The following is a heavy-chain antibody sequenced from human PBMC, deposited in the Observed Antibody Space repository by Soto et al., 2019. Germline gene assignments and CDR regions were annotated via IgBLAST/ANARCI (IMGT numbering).Heavy chain of an antibody. D-gene: IGHD4-17*01. CDR2: IYYSGST. CDR1: GGSISSGGYY. V-gene: IGHV4-31*03. J-gene: IGHJ6*03. CDR3: ARLSVTTVTTRSSYYYYYYMDV. Sequence: PSETLSLTCSVSGGSISSGGYYWSWIRQHSGKGLEWIGYIYYSGSTYYNPSLKSRVTISVDTSKNQFSLKLSSVTAADTAVYYCARLSVTTVTTRSSYYYYYYMDVWGKGTTVTVSS.